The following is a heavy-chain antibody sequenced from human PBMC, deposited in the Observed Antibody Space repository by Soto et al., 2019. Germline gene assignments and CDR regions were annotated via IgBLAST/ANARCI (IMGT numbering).Heavy chain of an antibody. Sequence: PGGSLRLSCAASGFTFDDYAMHWVRQAPGKDLEWVSGISRNSGSIGYADSVKGRFTISRDNARRTLHRQMDSLRAEDAAVYFCVRRAITATTNWGAFDVWGQGTVVTVSS. J-gene: IGHJ3*01. D-gene: IGHD1-20*01. CDR2: ISRNSGSI. V-gene: IGHV3-9*01. CDR3: VRRAITATTNWGAFDV. CDR1: GFTFDDYA.